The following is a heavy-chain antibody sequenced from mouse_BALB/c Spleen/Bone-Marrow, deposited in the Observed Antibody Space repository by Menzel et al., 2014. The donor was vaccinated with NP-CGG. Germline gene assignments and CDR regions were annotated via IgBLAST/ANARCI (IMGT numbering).Heavy chain of an antibody. Sequence: QVQLQQSGPGLVQPSQSLSITCTVSCFSLTSDGVHWVRQSPRKGLEWLGVMWSGGSTDYNAAFISRLSISKDNSRSQVFFKMSSLQTNDTAIYYCARNGYYYSMDYWGQGTSVTVSS. CDR1: CFSLTSDG. CDR3: ARNGYYYSMDY. CDR2: MWSGGST. J-gene: IGHJ4*01. V-gene: IGHV2-2*02. D-gene: IGHD2-2*01.